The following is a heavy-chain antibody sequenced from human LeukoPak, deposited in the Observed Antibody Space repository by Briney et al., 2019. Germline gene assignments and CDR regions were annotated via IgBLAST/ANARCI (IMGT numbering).Heavy chain of an antibody. CDR3: ARKTTALDY. J-gene: IGHJ4*02. CDR1: GYTFTDYY. CDR2: ISPDNGVT. D-gene: IGHD4-17*01. Sequence: GAPVKVSCKTSGYTFTDYYLYWVRQAPGQGPEWMGRISPDNGVTKIAQKFQGRVTMTRDTSINTIYMELGRLTGDDTAVYYCARKTTALDYWGQGTQISV. V-gene: IGHV1-2*06.